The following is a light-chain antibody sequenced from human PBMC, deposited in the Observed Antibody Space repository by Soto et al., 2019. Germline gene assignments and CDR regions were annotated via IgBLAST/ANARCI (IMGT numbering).Light chain of an antibody. CDR2: DAS. V-gene: IGKV3-15*01. J-gene: IGKJ2*01. CDR1: QSVTSN. CDR3: QLYNNWPPKYT. Sequence: EIVMTQSPATLSVSPGERATLSCRSSQSVTSNLAWYQQKPGQAPRLLIYDASTRATGIPARFSGSGSGTEFTLTISSLQSEDSAVYYCQLYNNWPPKYTFGQGTKLEIK.